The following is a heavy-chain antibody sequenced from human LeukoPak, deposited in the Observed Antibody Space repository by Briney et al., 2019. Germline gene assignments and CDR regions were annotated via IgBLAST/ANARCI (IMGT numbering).Heavy chain of an antibody. D-gene: IGHD4-17*01. V-gene: IGHV3-23*01. CDR3: ARGACGDYDS. CDR2: ISAGADST. J-gene: IGHJ5*01. CDR1: TFTFSSYA. Sequence: GGSLRLSCAASTFTFSSYAMSWVRQAPGKGLGWVSAISAGADSTYYADSVQGRFTISRDNSKNTLFLQMSGLRAEDTAVYFCARGACGDYDSWGQGTLVTVSS.